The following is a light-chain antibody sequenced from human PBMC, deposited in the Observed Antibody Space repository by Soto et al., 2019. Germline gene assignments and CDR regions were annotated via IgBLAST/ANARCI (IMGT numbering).Light chain of an antibody. CDR3: HQYGTSPPWT. J-gene: IGKJ1*01. V-gene: IGKV3-20*01. Sequence: EIGMRQSPATVPVSPGERVALSCMASQSVSIDLAWYQQKPGQAPRLLIYGASTRATDIPDRFSGSGSGTDLTLTISRLEPEDFAVYYCHQYGTSPPWTFGQGTKVDI. CDR2: GAS. CDR1: QSVSID.